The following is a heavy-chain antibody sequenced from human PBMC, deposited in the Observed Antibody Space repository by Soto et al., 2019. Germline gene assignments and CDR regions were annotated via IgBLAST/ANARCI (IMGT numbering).Heavy chain of an antibody. V-gene: IGHV3-21*01. CDR1: GFTFSSYS. Sequence: GGSLRLSCAASGFTFSSYSMNWVRQAPGKGLEWVASISSASSETWYADSVKGRFIISRDNAQNSLFLQMNTLRPEDSAIYYCARVAYRGPGTQVTVSS. J-gene: IGHJ4*02. CDR3: ARVAY. CDR2: ISSASSET.